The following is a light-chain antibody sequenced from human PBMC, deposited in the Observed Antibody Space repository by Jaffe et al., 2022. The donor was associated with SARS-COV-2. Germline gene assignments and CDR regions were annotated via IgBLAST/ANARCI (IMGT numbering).Light chain of an antibody. CDR1: QSISTW. J-gene: IGKJ1*01. Sequence: DIQMTQSPSTLSASVGDSVTITCRASQSISTWLAWYQQKPGKAPKLLIHKASSLTSEVPSRFSGSGSGTEFTLTISSLQPDDVATYYCQQYNSYSTFGRGTKVEI. CDR2: KAS. CDR3: QQYNSYST. V-gene: IGKV1-5*03.